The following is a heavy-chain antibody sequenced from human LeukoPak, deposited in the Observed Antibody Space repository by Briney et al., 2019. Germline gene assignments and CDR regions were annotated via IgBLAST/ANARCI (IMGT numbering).Heavy chain of an antibody. CDR1: GFTFSSYA. D-gene: IGHD3-3*01. J-gene: IGHJ3*02. CDR3: AKDYYDFWSGLSSAFDI. Sequence: GGSLRLSCAASGFTFSSYAMSWVRQAPGKGLEWVSAISGSGGSTYYADSVKGRFTISRDNSKNTLYLQMNSLRAEDTAVYYCAKDYYDFWSGLSSAFDIWGQGTMVTVSS. V-gene: IGHV3-23*01. CDR2: ISGSGGST.